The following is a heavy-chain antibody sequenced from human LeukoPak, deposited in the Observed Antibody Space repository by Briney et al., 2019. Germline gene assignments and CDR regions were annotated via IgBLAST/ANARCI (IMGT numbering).Heavy chain of an antibody. CDR2: ISSSGSTI. CDR3: ARGGYGDPGGTYYYYYGMDV. D-gene: IGHD4-17*01. J-gene: IGHJ6*02. Sequence: GGSLRLSCAASGFTFSSYEMNRVRQAPGKGLEWVSYISSSGSTIYYADSVKGRFTISRDNAKNSLYLQMNSLRAEDTAVYYCARGGYGDPGGTYYYYYGMDVWGQGTTVTVSS. CDR1: GFTFSSYE. V-gene: IGHV3-48*03.